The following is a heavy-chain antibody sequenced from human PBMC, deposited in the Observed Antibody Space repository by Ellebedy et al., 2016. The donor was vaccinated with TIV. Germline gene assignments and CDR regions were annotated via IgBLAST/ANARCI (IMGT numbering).Heavy chain of an antibody. V-gene: IGHV3-23*01. CDR3: AKDGGAARLAPYYFDY. D-gene: IGHD6-6*01. J-gene: IGHJ4*02. CDR2: ISGGGGST. Sequence: GESLKISXAASGFTFSSYAMSWVRQAPGKGLEWVSGISGGGGSTYYTNSVKGRFTISRDNSKNTLYLQMNSLRAEDTAVYYCAKDGGAARLAPYYFDYWGQGTLVTVSS. CDR1: GFTFSSYA.